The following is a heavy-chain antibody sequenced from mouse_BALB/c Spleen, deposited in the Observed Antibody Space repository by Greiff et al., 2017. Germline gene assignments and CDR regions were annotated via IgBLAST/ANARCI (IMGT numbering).Heavy chain of an antibody. CDR2: ISDGGSYT. V-gene: IGHV5-4*02. CDR3: ARDRDYGFAY. D-gene: IGHD2-4*01. Sequence: EVQRVESGGGLVKPGGSLKLSCAASGFTFSDYYMYWVRQTPEKRLEWVATISDGGSYTYYPDSVKGRFTISRDNAKNNLYLQMSSLKSEDTAMYYCARDRDYGFAYWGQGTLVTVSA. J-gene: IGHJ3*01. CDR1: GFTFSDYY.